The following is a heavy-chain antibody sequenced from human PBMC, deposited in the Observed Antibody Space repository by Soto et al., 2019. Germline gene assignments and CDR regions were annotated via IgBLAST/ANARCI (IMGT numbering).Heavy chain of an antibody. D-gene: IGHD3-9*01. CDR2: ISAYNGNT. J-gene: IGHJ4*02. CDR1: GYTFTSYG. V-gene: IGHV1-18*01. CDR3: ARTKGRVYFVLSGSCRQVKFAF. Sequence: ASVKVSCKASGYTFTSYGISWVRQAPGQGLEWMGWISAYNGNTNYAQKLQGRVTMTTDTSTSTAYMELRSLRSDDTAVYYCARTKGRVYFVLSGSCRQVKFAFCGKGSLVTVSS.